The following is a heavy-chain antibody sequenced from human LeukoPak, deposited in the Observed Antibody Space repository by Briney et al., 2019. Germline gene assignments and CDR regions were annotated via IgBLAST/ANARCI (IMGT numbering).Heavy chain of an antibody. CDR3: ARRVRAYCSGGSCYDDWYFDL. V-gene: IGHV4-59*08. D-gene: IGHD2-15*01. Sequence: SETLSLTCTVSGGSISSSYWSWIRQPPGKGLECIGYIYYSGSTNYNPSLKSRVAISVDTSKNHFSLNLSSVTAADTAVYYCARRVRAYCSGGSCYDDWYFDLWGRGTLVTVSS. J-gene: IGHJ2*01. CDR2: IYYSGST. CDR1: GGSISSSY.